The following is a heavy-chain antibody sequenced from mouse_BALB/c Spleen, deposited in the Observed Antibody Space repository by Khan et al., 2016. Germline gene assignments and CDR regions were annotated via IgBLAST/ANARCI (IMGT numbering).Heavy chain of an antibody. J-gene: IGHJ1*01. V-gene: IGHV5-6-5*01. CDR1: GFTFSYYA. CDR2: IISGGNT. Sequence: EVELVESGGGLVKPGGSLKLSCAASGFTFSYYAMSWVRQTPEKRLEWVASIISGGNTYYPDSVKGRFTISRDNVRNILYLQMSSLGSEDTAMYYCARAGGYFDVWGAGTTVTVSS. CDR3: ARAGGYFDV.